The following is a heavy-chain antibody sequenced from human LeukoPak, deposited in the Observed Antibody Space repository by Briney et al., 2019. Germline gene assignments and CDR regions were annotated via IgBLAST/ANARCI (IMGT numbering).Heavy chain of an antibody. CDR3: ARDGTAAGLYFDL. D-gene: IGHD6-13*01. Sequence: GGSLRLSCAVSGFTFSDYWMNWVRQAPGKGLEWVTSINQNGGEKSYVDSVKGRFTISRDNPKNSLYLQMSSLRAEDTAVYYCARDGTAAGLYFDLWGQGTLVTVSS. V-gene: IGHV3-7*01. CDR2: INQNGGEK. CDR1: GFTFSDYW. J-gene: IGHJ4*01.